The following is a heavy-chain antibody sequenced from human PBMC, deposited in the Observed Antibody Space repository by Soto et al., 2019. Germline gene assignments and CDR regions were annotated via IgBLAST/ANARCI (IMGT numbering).Heavy chain of an antibody. V-gene: IGHV4-30-4*08. CDR1: GDSISSGGYF. J-gene: IGHJ4*02. CDR3: ARERLDYGDYYAGY. D-gene: IGHD4-17*01. Sequence: SETLSLTCTVSGDSISSGGYFWSWIRQHPGKGLEWIGYIYYSGSTYYNPSLKSRVTISVDTSKNQFSLKLSSVTAADTAVYYCARERLDYGDYYAGYWGQGTLVTVSS. CDR2: IYYSGST.